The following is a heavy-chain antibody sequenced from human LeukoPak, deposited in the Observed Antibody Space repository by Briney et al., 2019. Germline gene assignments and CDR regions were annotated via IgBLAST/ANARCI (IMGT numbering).Heavy chain of an antibody. V-gene: IGHV4-34*01. CDR1: GGSFSGYY. D-gene: IGHD5-18*01. J-gene: IGHJ4*02. Sequence: PSETLSLTCAVYGGSFSGYYWSWIRQPPGKGLEWIGEINHSGSTNYNPSLKSRVTISVDTSKNQFSLKLSSVTAADTAVYYCARQKVDTADWGQGTLVTVSS. CDR2: INHSGST. CDR3: ARQKVDTAD.